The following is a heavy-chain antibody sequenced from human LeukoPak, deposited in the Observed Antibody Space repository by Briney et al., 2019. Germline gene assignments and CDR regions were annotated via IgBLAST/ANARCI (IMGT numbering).Heavy chain of an antibody. Sequence: SETLSLTCAVYGGSFSGYYWSWIRQPPGKGLEWIGEINHSGSTNYNPSLKRRVTISVDTSKNQFSLKLSSVTAADTAVYYCARHSSPWHYDSSGYYHGPLDYWGQGTLVTVSS. V-gene: IGHV4-34*01. J-gene: IGHJ4*02. CDR3: ARHSSPWHYDSSGYYHGPLDY. CDR1: GGSFSGYY. D-gene: IGHD3-22*01. CDR2: INHSGST.